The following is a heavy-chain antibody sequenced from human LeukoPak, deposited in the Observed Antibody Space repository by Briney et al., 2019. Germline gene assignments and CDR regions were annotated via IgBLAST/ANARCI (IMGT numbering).Heavy chain of an antibody. CDR2: IYSGGST. CDR1: GFTVSSNY. J-gene: IGHJ5*02. Sequence: PGGSLRLSCAASGFTVSSNYMSWVRQAPGKGLEWVSVIYSGGSTYYADSVKGRFTISRDNSKNTLYLQMNSLRAEDTAVYYCAKVSMGIYDFWSGYYDRYNWFDPWGQGTLVTVSS. D-gene: IGHD3-3*01. CDR3: AKVSMGIYDFWSGYYDRYNWFDP. V-gene: IGHV3-53*01.